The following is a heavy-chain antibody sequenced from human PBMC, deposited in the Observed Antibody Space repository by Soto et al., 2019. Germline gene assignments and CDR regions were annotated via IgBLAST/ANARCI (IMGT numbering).Heavy chain of an antibody. D-gene: IGHD3-22*01. Sequence: CLRLSCAASGFTFSDYSMSWVRQSPGKGLEGVANIKQDGGEEDYVDSVKGRLTISRDNAKNSLYLQMNSLRAEDTAVYYCARVYYESRGGAFSSSRYFEYWGQGTLVTVAS. CDR3: ARVYYESRGGAFSSSRYFEY. J-gene: IGHJ4*02. CDR1: GFTFSDYS. V-gene: IGHV3-7*01. CDR2: IKQDGGEE.